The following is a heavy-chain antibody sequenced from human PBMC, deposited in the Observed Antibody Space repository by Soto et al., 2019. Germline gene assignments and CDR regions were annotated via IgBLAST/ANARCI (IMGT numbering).Heavy chain of an antibody. CDR2: ISYSGTT. V-gene: IGHV4-4*02. CDR1: GDSLSGTYW. CDR3: ARHILVTGTRGFDF. Sequence: QVQLQESGPGLVKPSETLSLTCAVSGDSLSGTYWWSWVRQAPGGGLQWIVEISYSGTTHYDPSLMSRVTISMDKSRSEFSLTLISVTAAYSASYYCARHILVTGTRGFDFWGQGILVTVSS. J-gene: IGHJ4*02. D-gene: IGHD6-19*01.